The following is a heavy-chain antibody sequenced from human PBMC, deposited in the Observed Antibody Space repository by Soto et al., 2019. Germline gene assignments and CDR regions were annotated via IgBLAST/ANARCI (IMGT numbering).Heavy chain of an antibody. CDR2: ISAHNGNT. Sequence: QVHLVQSGAEVKKPGASVKVSCKGSGYAFTTYGITWVRQAPGQGLEWMGWISAHNGNTNYAQKLQGRVTVTRDTSTSTAYMGRRSLRSDYTAVDYCARGRYGDYWGQGALVTVSS. D-gene: IGHD1-1*01. CDR3: ARGRYGDY. J-gene: IGHJ4*02. CDR1: GYAFTTYG. V-gene: IGHV1-18*01.